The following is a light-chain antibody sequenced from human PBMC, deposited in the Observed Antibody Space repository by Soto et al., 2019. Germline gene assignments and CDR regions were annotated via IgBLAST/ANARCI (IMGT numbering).Light chain of an antibody. CDR3: QQYYDWPIT. CDR1: QSVSSN. Sequence: EIVMTQSPATLSVSPCERATLSCSTSQSVSSNLAWYQQKPGQAPRLLIYGASTRATGIPAMFSGSGSGTEFTLTISSLQSEDFAVYYCQQYYDWPITFGQGTRLEIK. V-gene: IGKV3-15*01. J-gene: IGKJ5*01. CDR2: GAS.